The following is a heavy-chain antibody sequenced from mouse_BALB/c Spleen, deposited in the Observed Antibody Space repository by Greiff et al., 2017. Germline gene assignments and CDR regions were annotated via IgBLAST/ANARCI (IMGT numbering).Heavy chain of an antibody. D-gene: IGHD3-1*01. CDR3: ARLARATAMDY. Sequence: VQLQQSGPELVKPGASVKMSCKASGYTFTSYVMHWVKQKPGQGLEWIGYINPYNDGTKYNEKFKGKATLTSDKSSSTAYMELSSLTSEDSAVYYCARLARATAMDYWGQGTSVTVSS. CDR2: INPYNDGT. CDR1: GYTFTSYV. V-gene: IGHV1-14*01. J-gene: IGHJ4*01.